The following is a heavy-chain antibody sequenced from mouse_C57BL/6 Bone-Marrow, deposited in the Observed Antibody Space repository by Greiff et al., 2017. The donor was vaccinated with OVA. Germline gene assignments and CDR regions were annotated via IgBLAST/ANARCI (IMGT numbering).Heavy chain of an antibody. D-gene: IGHD1-1*01. CDR3: AREPYYYGTFFDY. V-gene: IGHV1-26*01. CDR1: GYTLTDYY. CDR2: INPNNGGT. Sequence: EVQLQQSGPELVKPGASVKISCKASGYTLTDYYMNWVKQSHGKSLEWIGDINPNNGGTSYNQKFKGKATLTVDKSSSTAYMELRSLTSEDSAVYYCAREPYYYGTFFDYWGQGTTLTVSS. J-gene: IGHJ2*01.